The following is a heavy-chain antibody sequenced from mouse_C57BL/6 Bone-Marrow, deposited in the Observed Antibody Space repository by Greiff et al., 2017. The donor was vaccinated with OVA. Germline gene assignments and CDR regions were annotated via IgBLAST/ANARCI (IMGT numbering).Heavy chain of an antibody. V-gene: IGHV5-12*02. CDR3: ARHEYYFDY. J-gene: IGHJ2*01. CDR2: ISNGGGST. Sequence: EVQGVESGGGLVQPGGSLKLSCATSGFTFSDSYMYWVRQTPEKRLEWVAYISNGGGSTYYPDTVKGRFTISRDNAKNTLYLQMSRLKSEDTAMYYCARHEYYFDYWGQGTTLTVSS. CDR1: GFTFSDSY.